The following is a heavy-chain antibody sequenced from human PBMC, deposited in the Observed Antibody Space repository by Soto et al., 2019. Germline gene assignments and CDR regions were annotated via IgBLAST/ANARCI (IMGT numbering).Heavy chain of an antibody. D-gene: IGHD5-18*01. CDR2: IYWDDDK. J-gene: IGHJ6*02. CDR3: THFVDTLTVGV. V-gene: IGHV2-5*02. CDR1: GFSLSTRGVG. Sequence: SGPTLVNPTQPLTLTCTFSGFSLSTRGVGVGWIRQPPGKALEWLAVIYWDDDKRYSPSLKSRLTITKDTSKNQVVLTMTNMDPVDTGTYYCTHFVDTLTVGVWGQGTTVTVSS.